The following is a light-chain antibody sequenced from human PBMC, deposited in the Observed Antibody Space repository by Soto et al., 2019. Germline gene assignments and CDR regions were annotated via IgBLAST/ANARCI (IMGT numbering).Light chain of an antibody. CDR1: QSVSTSY. V-gene: IGKV3-20*01. CDR2: GTS. J-gene: IGKJ4*01. CDR3: RQYGRSLT. Sequence: EIVLTQSPGTLSLSPGERATLSCRASQSVSTSYLGWYQQKPGQAPRLLIYGTSSRATGTPDRFSGSGSGTDFTLTISRLEAEDFAVYYCRQYGRSLTCGGGTKVEIK.